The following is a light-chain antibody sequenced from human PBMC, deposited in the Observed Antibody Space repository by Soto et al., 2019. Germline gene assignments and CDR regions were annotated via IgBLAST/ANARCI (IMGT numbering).Light chain of an antibody. J-gene: IGKJ1*01. V-gene: IGKV3D-15*01. Sequence: EVVLTQSPATLSLSPGERASLSCRASQSVSTNLAWYQQKPGQAPSLLIYGASTRATGIPARFSGSGSAIEFTLTISSLQSEDFAVYYCQQYNDWPPWTFGQGTKVEIK. CDR3: QQYNDWPPWT. CDR1: QSVSTN. CDR2: GAS.